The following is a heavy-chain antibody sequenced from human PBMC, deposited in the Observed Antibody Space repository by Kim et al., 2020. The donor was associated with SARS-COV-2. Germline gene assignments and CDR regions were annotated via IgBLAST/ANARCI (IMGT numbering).Heavy chain of an antibody. V-gene: IGHV3-21*01. CDR2: ISSSSSYI. CDR3: ARVRGYIVVVPARNDAFDI. CDR1: GFTFSSYS. Sequence: GGSLRLSCAASGFTFSSYSMNWVRQAPGKGLEWVSSISSSSSYIYYADSVKGRFTISRDNAKNSLYLQMNSLRAEDTAVYYCARVRGYIVVVPARNDAFDIWGQGTMVTVSS. J-gene: IGHJ3*02. D-gene: IGHD2-2*01.